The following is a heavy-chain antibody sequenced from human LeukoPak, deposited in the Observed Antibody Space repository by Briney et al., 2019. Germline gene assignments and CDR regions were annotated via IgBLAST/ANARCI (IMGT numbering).Heavy chain of an antibody. CDR3: ARDEGYYFAY. CDR2: ISYDGSSK. Sequence: GGSLRLSCAASGVTLSPYGMHWVRQAPGKGLEWVAVISYDGSSKYYADSVKGRFTISRDNSKNTLYLQMNSLRAEDTSVYYCARDEGYYFAYWGQGTLVTVSS. V-gene: IGHV3-30*03. J-gene: IGHJ4*02. CDR1: GVTLSPYG.